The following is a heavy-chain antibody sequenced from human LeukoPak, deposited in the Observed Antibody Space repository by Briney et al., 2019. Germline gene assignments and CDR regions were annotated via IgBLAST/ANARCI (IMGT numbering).Heavy chain of an antibody. CDR1: GFAVSSNY. V-gene: IGHV3-66*01. Sequence: PGGSLRLSCAVSGFAVSSNYMAWVRQTPGKGLEWVSVVLRGATTYYAGSVKGRFTISTDNSKNMLYLQMKSLRADDPAVYYCARDGQASGTWFDFWGQGTPVTVSS. D-gene: IGHD6-25*01. CDR3: ARDGQASGTWFDF. CDR2: VLRGATT. J-gene: IGHJ4*02.